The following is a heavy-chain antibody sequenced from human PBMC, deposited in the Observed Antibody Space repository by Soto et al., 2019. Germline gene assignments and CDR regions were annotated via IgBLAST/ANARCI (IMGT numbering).Heavy chain of an antibody. CDR2: IYYSGST. Sequence: QLQLLESGPGLVKPSETLSLTCTVSGGSISSSSYYWGWIRQPPGKGLEWIGSIYYSGSTYYNPSLKSRVTISVDTSKNQFSLKLSSVTAADTAVYYCARRDGYTLGAFDIWGQGTMVTVSS. D-gene: IGHD5-12*01. CDR3: ARRDGYTLGAFDI. V-gene: IGHV4-39*01. CDR1: GGSISSSSYY. J-gene: IGHJ3*02.